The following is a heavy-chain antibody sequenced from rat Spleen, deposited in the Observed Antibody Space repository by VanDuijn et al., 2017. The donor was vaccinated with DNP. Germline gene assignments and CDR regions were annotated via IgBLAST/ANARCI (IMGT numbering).Heavy chain of an antibody. CDR1: GYTFTSYD. V-gene: IGHV1-57*01. Sequence: QIQLQQSGAELAKPGSSVKISCKASGYTFTSYDISWIKQTTGQGLEYIGYINTGSGGTYYNEKFKGKATLTVDKSSSTAFMQLSSLTPEDTAVYYCARHDYGGYRDWLAYWGQGTLVTVSS. J-gene: IGHJ3*01. CDR2: INTGSGGT. CDR3: ARHDYGGYRDWLAY. D-gene: IGHD1-11*01.